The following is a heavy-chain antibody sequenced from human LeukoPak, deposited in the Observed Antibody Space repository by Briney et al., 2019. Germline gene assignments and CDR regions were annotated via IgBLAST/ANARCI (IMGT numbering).Heavy chain of an antibody. Sequence: GGSLGLSCAASGFTFSSYAMSWVRQAPGKGLEWVSAISGSGGSTYYADSVKGRFTISRDNSKNTLYLQMNSLRAEDTAVYYRAKDRKLWSLGFDYWGQGTLVTVSS. CDR3: AKDRKLWSLGFDY. D-gene: IGHD5-18*01. CDR1: GFTFSSYA. CDR2: ISGSGGST. J-gene: IGHJ4*02. V-gene: IGHV3-23*01.